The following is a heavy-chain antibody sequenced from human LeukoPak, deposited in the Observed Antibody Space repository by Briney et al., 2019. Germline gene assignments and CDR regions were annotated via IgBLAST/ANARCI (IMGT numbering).Heavy chain of an antibody. J-gene: IGHJ2*01. CDR2: ISGSGGST. Sequence: PGGSLRLSCAASGFTFSSYAMSWVRQAPGKGLEWVSAISGSGGSTYYADSVKGRFTISRDNSKNTLYLQMNSLRAEDTAVYYCAKDRALEAVAGLTKYFDLWGRGTLVTVSS. CDR3: AKDRALEAVAGLTKYFDL. V-gene: IGHV3-23*01. D-gene: IGHD6-19*01. CDR1: GFTFSSYA.